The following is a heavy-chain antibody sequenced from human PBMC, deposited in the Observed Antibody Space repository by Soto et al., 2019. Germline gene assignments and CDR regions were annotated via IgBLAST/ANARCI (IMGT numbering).Heavy chain of an antibody. CDR3: ARGDRPRIAARYAFDL. Sequence: QVQLVQSGAEVKKPGSSVKVSCKASGGTFSSYAISWVRQAPGQGFEWMGGMIPIFGTTNYAQKFQGRVTITADESTNTVYMELNSLRSEDTAVYYCARGDRPRIAARYAFDLWGQGTMVTVSS. V-gene: IGHV1-69*01. CDR2: MIPIFGTT. D-gene: IGHD6-6*01. CDR1: GGTFSSYA. J-gene: IGHJ3*01.